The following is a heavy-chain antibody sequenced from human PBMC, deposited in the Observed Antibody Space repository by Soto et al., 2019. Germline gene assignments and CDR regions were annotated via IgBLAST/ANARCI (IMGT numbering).Heavy chain of an antibody. D-gene: IGHD4-17*01. CDR2: ISSSSSSYK. CDR1: AFTFSTYT. CDR3: TKDYGDDALGGYYFDY. Sequence: GGSLRLSCAASAFTFSTYTMSWVRQAPGKGLEWVSSISSSSSSYKYYADSVKGRFTISRDNAKNSLYLQMSSLRAEDTAMYYCTKDYGDDALGGYYFDYWGQETLVTVSS. J-gene: IGHJ4*02. V-gene: IGHV3-21*01.